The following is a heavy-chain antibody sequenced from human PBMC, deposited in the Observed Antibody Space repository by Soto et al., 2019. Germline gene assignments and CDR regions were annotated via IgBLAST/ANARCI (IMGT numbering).Heavy chain of an antibody. Sequence: QVQLVQSGAEVKKPGASVKVSCKASGYTFTSYGISWVRQAPGQGLEWMGWISAYNGNTNYAQKLQGRVTMTTDTATSTAYMGLRSLRSDDTAVYYCARGLRYFDWLDSYGMDVWGQGTTVTVSS. D-gene: IGHD3-9*01. V-gene: IGHV1-18*01. J-gene: IGHJ6*02. CDR2: ISAYNGNT. CDR3: ARGLRYFDWLDSYGMDV. CDR1: GYTFTSYG.